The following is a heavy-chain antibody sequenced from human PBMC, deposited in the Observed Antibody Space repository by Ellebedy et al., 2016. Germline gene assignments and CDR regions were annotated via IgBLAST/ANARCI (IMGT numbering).Heavy chain of an antibody. CDR2: INHSGST. J-gene: IGHJ6*03. D-gene: IGHD2-2*01. V-gene: IGHV4-34*01. CDR3: ARGRGKYWSSTSCYRLLKYMDV. CDR1: GGSFSGYY. Sequence: SETLSLTXAVYGGSFSGYYWSWIRQPPGKGLEWIGEINHSGSTNYNPSLKSRVTISVDTSKNQFSLKLSSVTAADTAVYYCARGRGKYWSSTSCYRLLKYMDVWGKGTTVTVSS.